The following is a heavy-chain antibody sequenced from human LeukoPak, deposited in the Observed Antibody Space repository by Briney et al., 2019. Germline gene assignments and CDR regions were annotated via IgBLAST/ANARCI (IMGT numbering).Heavy chain of an antibody. D-gene: IGHD6-13*01. CDR2: ISYDGSNK. Sequence: GGSLRLSCAASGFTFSSYGMHWVRQAPGKGLEWVAVISYDGSNKYYADSVKGRFTISRDNSKNTLYLQMNSLRAEDTAVYYCAKGPYSSSPDYWGQGTLVTVSS. J-gene: IGHJ4*02. CDR1: GFTFSSYG. CDR3: AKGPYSSSPDY. V-gene: IGHV3-30*18.